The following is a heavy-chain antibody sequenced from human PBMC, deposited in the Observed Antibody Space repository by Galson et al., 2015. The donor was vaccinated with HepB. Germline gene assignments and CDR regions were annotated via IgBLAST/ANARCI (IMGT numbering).Heavy chain of an antibody. CDR1: GFTFSNYG. CDR2: ISRAGDTS. J-gene: IGHJ4*02. V-gene: IGHV3-23*01. Sequence: SLRLSCAGSGFTFSNYGMSWVRQAPGKGLECVAAISRAGDTSDYAESVKGRFTVSRDSSKSTLYLQMNGLRAEDTARYYCVRGTTAPDYWAQGTLVTVSS. CDR3: VRGTTAPDY. D-gene: IGHD2/OR15-2a*01.